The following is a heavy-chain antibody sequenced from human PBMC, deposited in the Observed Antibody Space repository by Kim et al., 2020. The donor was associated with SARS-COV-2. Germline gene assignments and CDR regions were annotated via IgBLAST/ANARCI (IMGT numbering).Heavy chain of an antibody. J-gene: IGHJ6*02. CDR3: ARDPDPDTAMKYYYYYYGMDV. CDR2: IYTSGST. CDR1: GGSISSGSYY. V-gene: IGHV4-61*02. Sequence: SETLSLTCTVSGGSISSGSYYWSWIRQPAGKGLEWIGRIYTSGSTNYNPSLKSRVTISVDTSKNQFSLKLSSVTAADTAVYYCARDPDPDTAMKYYYYYYGMDVWGQGTTVTVSS. D-gene: IGHD5-18*01.